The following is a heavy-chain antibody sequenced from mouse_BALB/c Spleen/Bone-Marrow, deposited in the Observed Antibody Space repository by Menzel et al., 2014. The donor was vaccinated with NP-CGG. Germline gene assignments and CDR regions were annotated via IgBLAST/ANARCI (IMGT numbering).Heavy chain of an antibody. CDR3: SLLGDY. V-gene: IGHV1-53*01. CDR1: GYTFTRYY. CDR2: INPYNGGT. J-gene: IGHJ2*01. Sequence: QVQLQQSGAELVKPGASVKLSCKASGYTFTRYYMYWVKQRPGQGLEWIGGINPYNGGTHFNEKFKCKATLTVDKSSSTAYRQLNSLTSEDSAVYYCSLLGDYWGQGTTLTVSS. D-gene: IGHD1-1*01.